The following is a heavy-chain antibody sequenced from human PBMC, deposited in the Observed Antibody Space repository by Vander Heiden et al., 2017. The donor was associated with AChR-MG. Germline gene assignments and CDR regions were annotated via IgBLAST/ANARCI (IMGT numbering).Heavy chain of an antibody. CDR3: ARDFRTGTTGAFDI. CDR2: IWYDGSNK. V-gene: IGHV3-33*01. J-gene: IGHJ3*02. D-gene: IGHD1-1*01. Sequence: QVQLVESGGGVAPPGRSLRLSCAASGFPFSSYGMHWVRQAPGKGLEWVAVIWYDGSNKYYADSVKGRFTISRDNSKNTLYLQMNSLRAEDTAVYYCARDFRTGTTGAFDIWGQGTMVTVSS. CDR1: GFPFSSYG.